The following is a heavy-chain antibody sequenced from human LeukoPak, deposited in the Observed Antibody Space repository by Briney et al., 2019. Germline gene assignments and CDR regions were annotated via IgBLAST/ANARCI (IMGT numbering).Heavy chain of an antibody. J-gene: IGHJ4*02. CDR3: ARTLSDSSPVAT. CDR1: GYSLSSGFY. Sequence: SETLSHTCNVSGYSLSSGFYWGWIRQPPGKGLEWIVSMYHSGNTIYNPSLKSRVTISIDTSKNHYSLKLRSVTAADTAVYYCARTLSDSSPVATWGQGTLVTVSS. V-gene: IGHV4-38-2*02. CDR2: MYHSGNT. D-gene: IGHD3-22*01.